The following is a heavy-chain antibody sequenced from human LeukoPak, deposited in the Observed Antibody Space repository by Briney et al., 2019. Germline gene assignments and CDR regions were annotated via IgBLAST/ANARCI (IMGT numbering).Heavy chain of an antibody. V-gene: IGHV1-2*02. CDR2: IHPNSGDT. Sequence: ASVMLSWKAFGYTFTGYYIHWVRQAPGQGLEWMGWIHPNSGDTNYAQQFQGRLTMTRDTSITTAYMELSSLRSDDTAIYYCARVFNWKDDWFDPWGQGTLVTVSS. D-gene: IGHD1-1*01. CDR1: GYTFTGYY. CDR3: ARVFNWKDDWFDP. J-gene: IGHJ5*02.